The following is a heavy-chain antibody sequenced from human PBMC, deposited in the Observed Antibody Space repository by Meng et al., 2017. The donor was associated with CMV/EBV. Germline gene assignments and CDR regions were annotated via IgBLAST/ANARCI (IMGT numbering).Heavy chain of an antibody. CDR3: TRGIPPVKEYGMEGYGMDV. J-gene: IGHJ6*02. D-gene: IGHD2-8*01. CDR2: INSDGSRT. Sequence: GGSLRLSCAGLGFTFGRYWMHWVRQAPGKGLVWVSRINSDGSRTRDADSVKGRFTISRDNAKNTLYLQMNSLRAEDTAVYYCTRGIPPVKEYGMEGYGMDVWGRGTTVTVSS. CDR1: GFTFGRYW. V-gene: IGHV3-74*01.